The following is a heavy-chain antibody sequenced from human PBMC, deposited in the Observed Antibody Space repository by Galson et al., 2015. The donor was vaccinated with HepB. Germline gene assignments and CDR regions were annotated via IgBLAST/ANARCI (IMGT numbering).Heavy chain of an antibody. CDR3: LSTSGDYGGY. D-gene: IGHD1-1*01. Sequence: TLSLTCTVSGGSISSGGSYWSWIRQHPGKGLEWVGYISYSGSTYYNPSLTSRVTISVDASKSHFSLELSSVTAADTAVYYCLSTSGDYGGYWGQGTLVTVSS. CDR1: GGSISSGGSY. J-gene: IGHJ4*02. CDR2: ISYSGST. V-gene: IGHV4-31*03.